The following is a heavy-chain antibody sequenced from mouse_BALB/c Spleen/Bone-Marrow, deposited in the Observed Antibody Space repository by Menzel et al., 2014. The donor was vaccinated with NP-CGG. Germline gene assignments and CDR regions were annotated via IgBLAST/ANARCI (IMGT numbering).Heavy chain of an antibody. Sequence: EVKLVESGGGLVQPGGSLKLSCAASGFTFSSYTMPWVRQTPEKRLEWVAYVSNGGGSTYYPDTVKGRFTVSRDNAKNTLYLQMSSLKSEDTAMYYCARGLRGYAMDYWGQGTSVTVSS. CDR1: GFTFSSYT. D-gene: IGHD2-4*01. CDR3: ARGLRGYAMDY. J-gene: IGHJ4*01. CDR2: VSNGGGST. V-gene: IGHV5-12-2*01.